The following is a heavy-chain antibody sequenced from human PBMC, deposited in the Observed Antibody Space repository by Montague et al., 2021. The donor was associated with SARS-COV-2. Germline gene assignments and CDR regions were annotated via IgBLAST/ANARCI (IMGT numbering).Heavy chain of an antibody. V-gene: IGHV4-34*01. D-gene: IGHD3-10*01. CDR3: ARLRDGVVPSPILGVGPYYSYYFMDV. CDR2: INHGGST. Sequence: LRLSCAASGFIFSNFAFHWIRQPPGKGLEWIGEINHGGSTNYNPSLKSRLTISTGPSKNQFSLKLTSVAAADPAVYYCARLRDGVVPSPILGVGPYYSYYFMDVWGKGTTVTVSS. J-gene: IGHJ6*03. CDR1: GFIFSNFA.